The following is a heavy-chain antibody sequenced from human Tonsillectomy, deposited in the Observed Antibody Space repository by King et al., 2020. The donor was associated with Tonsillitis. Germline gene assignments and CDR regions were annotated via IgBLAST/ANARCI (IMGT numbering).Heavy chain of an antibody. CDR1: GYSISSGYY. CDR2: IYHSGST. V-gene: IGHV4-38-2*01. D-gene: IGHD3-10*01. Sequence: QLQESGPGLVKPSETLSLTCAVSGYSISSGYYWGWIRQPPGKGLEWIGNIYHSGSTYYNPSLKSRVTISVDTSKNQFSLKLSSLTAADTAVYYCARLRWLGDFLGGWFDPWGQGTLVTVSS. J-gene: IGHJ5*02. CDR3: ARLRWLGDFLGGWFDP.